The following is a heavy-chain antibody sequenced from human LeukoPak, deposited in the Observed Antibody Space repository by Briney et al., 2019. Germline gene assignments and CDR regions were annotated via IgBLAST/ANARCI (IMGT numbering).Heavy chain of an antibody. CDR1: GYSFTNYW. D-gene: IGHD3-10*01. J-gene: IGHJ4*02. CDR2: IYPDDSDT. V-gene: IGHV5-51*01. Sequence: GESLKISCKGSGYSFTNYWIGWVRQMPGKGLEWMGYIYPDDSDTRYSPSFQGQVTISADKSISTAYLQWSSLKASDTAMYYCARYYGSGTRLPPFDHWGQGTLVTVSS. CDR3: ARYYGSGTRLPPFDH.